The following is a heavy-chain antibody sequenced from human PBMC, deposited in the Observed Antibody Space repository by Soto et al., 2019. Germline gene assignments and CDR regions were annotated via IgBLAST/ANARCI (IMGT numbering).Heavy chain of an antibody. Sequence: EVQLLESGGGLVQPGGSLRLSYAASGFTVSSNYMSWVRQAPGKGLEWVSLIYSGGSTYYADSVQGRFTISRDNSKNTLFLQMNSLRAEDTAVYYCARDEDYNYVPDYWGQGTLVTVSS. V-gene: IGHV3-66*01. D-gene: IGHD3-16*01. CDR2: IYSGGST. J-gene: IGHJ4*02. CDR3: ARDEDYNYVPDY. CDR1: GFTVSSNY.